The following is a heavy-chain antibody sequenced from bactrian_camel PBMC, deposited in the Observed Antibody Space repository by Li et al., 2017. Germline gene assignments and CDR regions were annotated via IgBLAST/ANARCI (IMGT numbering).Heavy chain of an antibody. Sequence: HVQLGESGGGSVQAGGSLRLACAASGVTNSMTWFRQAPGKEREGVASISRSGITVYADSGKGRFTISQDNAKNTVYLQMNSLSPEDTAVYYCAAGRSWLARLRENEYAYWGQGTQVTVS. CDR3: AAGRSWLARLRENEYAY. D-gene: IGHD3*01. CDR2: ISRSGIT. V-gene: IGHV3S53*01. CDR1: GVTNSMT. J-gene: IGHJ4*01.